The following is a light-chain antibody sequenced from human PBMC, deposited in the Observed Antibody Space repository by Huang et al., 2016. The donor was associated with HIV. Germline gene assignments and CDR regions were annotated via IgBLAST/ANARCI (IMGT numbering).Light chain of an antibody. V-gene: IGKV3-15*01. Sequence: EIVMTQSPATLSVSPGERATLSCRAIQTVSSHLAWYQQKPGQAPRLLIYAASTRATHIPSRFSGSGSGTEFTLTISSLQSEDFAVYYCQHYRVWPPVYTFGQGTKLEIK. CDR1: QTVSSH. CDR3: QHYRVWPPVYT. J-gene: IGKJ2*01. CDR2: AAS.